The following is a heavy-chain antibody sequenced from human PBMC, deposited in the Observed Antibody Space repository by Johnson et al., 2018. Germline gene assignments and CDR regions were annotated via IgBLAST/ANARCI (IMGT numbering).Heavy chain of an antibody. CDR1: EFAFRNFY. CDR2: TNPSGGDT. Sequence: QVQLVQSGAEVKKPGASVKISCKASEFAFRNFYIHWVRQAPGQGLEWMGITNPSGGDTTSARKFQGRVTMTRETSTHTVYMQLKSLKSEDTAVYYCARPAVVGLPAGGIDFWGQGTLVTVSS. J-gene: IGHJ4*02. V-gene: IGHV1-46*01. CDR3: ARPAVVGLPAGGIDF. D-gene: IGHD1-26*01.